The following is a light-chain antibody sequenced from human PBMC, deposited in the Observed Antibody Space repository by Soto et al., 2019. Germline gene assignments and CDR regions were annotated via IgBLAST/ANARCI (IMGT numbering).Light chain of an antibody. CDR3: KSYAGSNTYV. V-gene: IGLV2-8*01. CDR2: EVV. J-gene: IGLJ1*01. Sequence: QSVLTQPPSASGSPGQSVTISCTGTKNDVVVYDFVSWYQHHPGKAPRLIIYEVVQRPSGVPDRFSGSKSGNTASLTVSGLQAADEADYFCKSYAGSNTYVFGSGTKVTV. CDR1: KNDVVVYDF.